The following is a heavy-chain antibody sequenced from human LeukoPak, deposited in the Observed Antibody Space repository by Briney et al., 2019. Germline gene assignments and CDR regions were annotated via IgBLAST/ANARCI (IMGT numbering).Heavy chain of an antibody. Sequence: GGSLRLSCAASGFTVSGNYMSWVRQAPGKGLKWVSFAYSGGSTYYAESVEGRFTVSRHNSKNTLYLQMNSLRGEDTAVYYCASRYGDYGYRMDVWGQGPTVSVSS. V-gene: IGHV3-53*04. CDR3: ASRYGDYGYRMDV. D-gene: IGHD4-17*01. CDR2: AYSGGST. CDR1: GFTVSGNY. J-gene: IGHJ6*02.